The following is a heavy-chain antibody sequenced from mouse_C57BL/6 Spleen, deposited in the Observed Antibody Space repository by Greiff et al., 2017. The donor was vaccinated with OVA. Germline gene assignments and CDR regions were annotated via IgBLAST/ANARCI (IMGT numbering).Heavy chain of an antibody. D-gene: IGHD4-1*01. V-gene: IGHV3-6*01. Sequence: EVKLLESGPGLVKPSQSLSLTCSVTGYSITSCYYWNWIRQFPGNKLEWMAYISYDGSNNYNPSLKNRISITRDTSKNQFFLKLNSVTTEDTATYYCARAGTGWYFDVWGTGTTVTVSS. CDR1: GYSITSCYY. CDR2: ISYDGSN. J-gene: IGHJ1*03. CDR3: ARAGTGWYFDV.